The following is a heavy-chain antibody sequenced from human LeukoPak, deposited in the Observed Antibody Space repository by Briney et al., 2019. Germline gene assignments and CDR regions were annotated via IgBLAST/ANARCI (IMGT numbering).Heavy chain of an antibody. CDR2: IIPILGIA. CDR3: AREYGVTNYYYDSSGFGY. D-gene: IGHD3-22*01. CDR1: GGTFSCYA. V-gene: IGHV1-69*04. J-gene: IGHJ4*02. Sequence: SVKVSCKASGGTFSCYAISWVRQAPGQGLEWMGRIIPILGIANYAQKFQGRVTITADKSTSTAYMELSSLRSEDTAVYYCAREYGVTNYYYDSSGFGYWGQGTLVTVSS.